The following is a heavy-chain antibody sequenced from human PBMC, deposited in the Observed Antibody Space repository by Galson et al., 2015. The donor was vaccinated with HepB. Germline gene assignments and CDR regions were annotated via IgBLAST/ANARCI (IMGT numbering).Heavy chain of an antibody. Sequence: SVKVSCKASGGTFSSYAISWVRQAPGQGLEWMGGIIPIFGTANYAQKFQGRVTITADESTSTAYMELSSLRAEDTAVYYCARGRYSSSSEGPDYWGQGTLVTVSS. CDR2: IIPIFGTA. D-gene: IGHD6-6*01. J-gene: IGHJ4*02. V-gene: IGHV1-69*13. CDR3: ARGRYSSSSEGPDY. CDR1: GGTFSSYA.